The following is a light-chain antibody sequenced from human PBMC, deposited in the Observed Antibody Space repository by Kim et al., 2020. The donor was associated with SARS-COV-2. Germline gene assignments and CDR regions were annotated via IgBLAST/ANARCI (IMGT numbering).Light chain of an antibody. CDR1: QSLRYN. V-gene: IGKV3-15*01. CDR2: SAS. CDR3: QQYNTWPYT. J-gene: IGKJ2*01. Sequence: GSAALSCRASQSLRYNLAWDQQKPGQAPSLLSYSASTRATASPARFSGSGAGTEFTLNISSLQSEDFALYYGQQYNTWPYTFGQETELEI.